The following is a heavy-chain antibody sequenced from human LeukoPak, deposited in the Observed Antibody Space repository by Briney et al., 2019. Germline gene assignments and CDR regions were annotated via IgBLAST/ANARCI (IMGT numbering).Heavy chain of an antibody. D-gene: IGHD3-16*01. CDR3: ARAADGVWFDP. J-gene: IGHJ5*02. CDR1: GYTFTSCA. Sequence: GASVEVSCKASGYTFTSCAMNWVRQAPGQGLEWMGWINTNTGNPTYAEGFTGRFVFSLDTSVSTAYLQISSLKAEDTAVYYCARAADGVWFDPWGQGTLVTVSS. V-gene: IGHV7-4-1*02. CDR2: INTNTGNP.